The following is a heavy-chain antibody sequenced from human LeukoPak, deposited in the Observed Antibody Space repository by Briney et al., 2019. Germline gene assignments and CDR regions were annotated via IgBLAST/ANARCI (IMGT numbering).Heavy chain of an antibody. CDR1: GFTFGSYA. CDR2: MSGSGAST. V-gene: IGHV3-23*01. CDR3: ARTKAYAFDI. J-gene: IGHJ3*02. Sequence: GGSLRLSCAASGFTFGSYAMNWVRQAPGKGLEWVSAMSGSGASTNYADSVKGRFTISRHNSKNTLYLQMNSLRADDTAVYYCARTKAYAFDIWGQGTMVTVSS.